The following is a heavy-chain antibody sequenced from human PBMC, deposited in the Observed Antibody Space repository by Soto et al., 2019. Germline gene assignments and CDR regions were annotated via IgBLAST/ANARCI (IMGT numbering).Heavy chain of an antibody. V-gene: IGHV3-64*01. CDR2: ISSNGGST. CDR1: GFTFSSYA. CDR3: ARDYDYIWGSI. J-gene: IGHJ3*02. D-gene: IGHD3-16*01. Sequence: GGSLRLSCAASGFTFSSYAMHWVRQAPGKGLEYVSAISSNGGSTYYANSVRGRFTISRDNSKNTLYLQMGSLRAEDMAVYYCARDYDYIWGSIWGQGTMVTVSS.